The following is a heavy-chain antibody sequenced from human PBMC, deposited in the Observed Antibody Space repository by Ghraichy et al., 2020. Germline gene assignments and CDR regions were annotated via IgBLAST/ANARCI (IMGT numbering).Heavy chain of an antibody. J-gene: IGHJ4*02. CDR2: ISYDGSNK. D-gene: IGHD5-18*01. CDR3: ARPGIRLWSKSYFDY. V-gene: IGHV3-30*04. Sequence: GGSLRLSCAASGFTFSSYAMHWVRQAPGKGLEWVAVISYDGSNKYYADSMKGRFTISRDDSKNTLYLQMNSLRAEDTAVYYCARPGIRLWSKSYFDYWGQGALVTVSS. CDR1: GFTFSSYA.